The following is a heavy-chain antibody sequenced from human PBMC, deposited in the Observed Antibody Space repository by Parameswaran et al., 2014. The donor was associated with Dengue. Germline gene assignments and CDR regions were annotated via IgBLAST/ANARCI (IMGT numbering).Heavy chain of an antibody. Sequence: WIRQPPGRAGWVSSISSSSSYIYYADSVKGRFTISRDNAKNSLYLQMNSLRAEDTAVYYCARVDSYYGSGSPSWGQGTLVTVSS. J-gene: IGHJ5*02. CDR2: ISSSSSYI. CDR3: ARVDSYYGSGSPS. V-gene: IGHV3-21*01. D-gene: IGHD3-10*01.